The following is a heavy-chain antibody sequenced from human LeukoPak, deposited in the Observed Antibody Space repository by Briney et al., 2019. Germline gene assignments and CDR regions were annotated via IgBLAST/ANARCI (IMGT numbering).Heavy chain of an antibody. D-gene: IGHD2-15*01. CDR1: GLTFSTYA. V-gene: IGHV3-23*01. CDR3: AKSIGGVVVVAADY. CDR2: ISGSGGTT. J-gene: IGHJ4*02. Sequence: QPGGSLRLSCAASGLTFSTYAMTWVRQAPGKGLEWVSVISGSGGTTYYADSVKGRFTLSRDNSKNTVFLQMNSLRAEDTAVYYCAKSIGGVVVVAADYWGQGTLVTVSS.